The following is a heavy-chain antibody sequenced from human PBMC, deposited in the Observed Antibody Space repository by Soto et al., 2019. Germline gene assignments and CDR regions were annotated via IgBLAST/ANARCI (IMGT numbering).Heavy chain of an antibody. V-gene: IGHV5-51*01. D-gene: IGHD3-22*01. J-gene: IGHJ6*02. Sequence: AESLKISCKGSGYIFTSYWICWLLQMPVKVLEWMGIIYPGDSDTRYSPSFQGQVTISADKSISTAYLQWSSLKASDTAMYYCARHLRGSSGYYNYYGMDVWGQGTTVTVSS. CDR3: ARHLRGSSGYYNYYGMDV. CDR1: GYIFTSYW. CDR2: IYPGDSDT.